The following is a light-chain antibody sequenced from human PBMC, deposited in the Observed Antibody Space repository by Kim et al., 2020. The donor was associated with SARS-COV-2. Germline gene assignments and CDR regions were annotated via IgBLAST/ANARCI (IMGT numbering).Light chain of an antibody. CDR2: GAC. J-gene: IGKJ2*01. CDR1: QSVCTN. Sequence: LSGAAGETATRPGRASQSVCTNLAWQQQRPGQAPRLLMYGACTRATDIPARFSGSGSGTQFSLTSTSLQYDDFAVYYCQKYNNWYTFGQGTKLEI. CDR3: QKYNNWYT. V-gene: IGKV3-15*01.